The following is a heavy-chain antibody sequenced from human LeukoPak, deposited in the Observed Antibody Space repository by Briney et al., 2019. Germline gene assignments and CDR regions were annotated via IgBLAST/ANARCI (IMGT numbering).Heavy chain of an antibody. CDR1: GYTFTSYG. V-gene: IGHV1-18*01. CDR3: ARCGAYYYDSSGYYEGDY. Sequence: ASVKVSCKASGYTFTSYGTSWVRQAPGQGLEWMGWISAYNGNTNYAQKLQGRVTMTTDTSTSTAYMELRSLRSDDTAVYYCARCGAYYYDSSGYYEGDYWGQGTLVTVSS. D-gene: IGHD3-22*01. CDR2: ISAYNGNT. J-gene: IGHJ4*02.